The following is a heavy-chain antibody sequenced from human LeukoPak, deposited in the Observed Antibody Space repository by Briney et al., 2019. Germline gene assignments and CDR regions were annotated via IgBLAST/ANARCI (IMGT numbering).Heavy chain of an antibody. CDR1: GYTFTSYY. D-gene: IGHD3-3*01. CDR2: INPSGGST. CDR3: ARPNYDFWSGYPLQYNWFDP. J-gene: IGHJ5*02. V-gene: IGHV1-46*01. Sequence: ASVKVSCKASGYTFTSYYMHWVRQAPGQGLEWMGIINPSGGSTSYAQKFQGRVTMTRDTSTSTVYMELSSLRSEDTAVYYCARPNYDFWSGYPLQYNWFDPWGQGTLVTVSP.